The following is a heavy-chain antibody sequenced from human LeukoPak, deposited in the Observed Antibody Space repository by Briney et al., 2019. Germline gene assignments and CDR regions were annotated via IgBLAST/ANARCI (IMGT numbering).Heavy chain of an antibody. CDR3: ARENSYYDSSGYYYGSGYFDY. J-gene: IGHJ4*02. CDR2: IYYRVTS. Sequence: SETLSLTCTVSGDSISTYYWSWIRQPPGKGLEWIGYIYYRVTSDYNPSLKSRVTMSVDMSTRQISLKLSSVTAADTAVYYCARENSYYDSSGYYYGSGYFDYWGQGTLVTVSS. CDR1: GDSISTYY. D-gene: IGHD3-22*01. V-gene: IGHV4-59*01.